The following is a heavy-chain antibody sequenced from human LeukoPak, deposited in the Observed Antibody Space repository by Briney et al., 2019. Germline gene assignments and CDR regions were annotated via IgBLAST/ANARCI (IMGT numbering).Heavy chain of an antibody. J-gene: IGHJ4*02. V-gene: IGHV4-39*07. D-gene: IGHD5-18*01. CDR1: GGSISSDSYY. CDR2: FHGGLI. CDR3: ARGRGGYGYVDF. Sequence: SETLSLTCTVSGGSISSDSYYWSWIRQPPGEGLEEIGSFHGGLIFYKSSLTSRVTVSVDTSKSQFSLKLSSATAADTAVYYCARGRGGYGYVDFWGQGTLVTVSS.